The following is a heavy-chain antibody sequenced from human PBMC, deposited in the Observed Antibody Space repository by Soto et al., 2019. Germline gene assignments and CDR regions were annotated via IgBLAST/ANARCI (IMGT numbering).Heavy chain of an antibody. Sequence: PGGSLRLSCAASGFTFSSYWMHWVRQAPGKGLVWVSRINSDGSSTSYADYVKGRFTISRDNAKNTLYLQMNSLRAEDTAVYYCARDKRDLRFLEWSYYFDYWGQGT. CDR2: INSDGSST. J-gene: IGHJ4*02. V-gene: IGHV3-74*01. CDR1: GFTFSSYW. CDR3: ARDKRDLRFLEWSYYFDY. D-gene: IGHD3-3*01.